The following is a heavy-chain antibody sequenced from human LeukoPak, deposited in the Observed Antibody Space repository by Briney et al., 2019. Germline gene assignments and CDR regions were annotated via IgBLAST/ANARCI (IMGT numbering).Heavy chain of an antibody. V-gene: IGHV1-24*01. J-gene: IGHJ5*02. CDR2: FDPEDGET. CDR1: GYTLTELS. CDR3: ATAAVVPAAMRRFRNWFDP. D-gene: IGHD2-2*01. Sequence: ASVKVSCKVSGYTLTELSMHWVRQAPGKGLEWMGGFDPEDGETIYAQKFQGRVTMTEDTSTDTAYMELRSLRSEDTAVYYCATAAVVPAAMRRFRNWFDPWGQGTLVAVSS.